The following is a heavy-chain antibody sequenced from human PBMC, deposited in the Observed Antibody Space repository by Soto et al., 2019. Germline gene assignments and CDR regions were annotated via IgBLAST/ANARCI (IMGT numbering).Heavy chain of an antibody. J-gene: IGHJ6*02. Sequence: PSETLSLTCAVSGYSISSGYYWGWIRQPPGKGLEWIGSIYHSGSTYYNPSLKSRVTISVDTSKNQFSLKLSSVTAADTAVYYCLAAYYYYGMDVWGQGTTVTVSS. D-gene: IGHD6-25*01. CDR1: GYSISSGYY. CDR3: LAAYYYYGMDV. V-gene: IGHV4-38-2*01. CDR2: IYHSGST.